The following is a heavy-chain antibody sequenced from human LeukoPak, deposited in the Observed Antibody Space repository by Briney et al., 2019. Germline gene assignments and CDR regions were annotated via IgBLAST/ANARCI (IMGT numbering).Heavy chain of an antibody. CDR2: ISAYNGNT. V-gene: IGHV1-18*01. J-gene: IGHJ5*02. Sequence: GASVKVSCKASGGTFSSYAISWVRQAPGQGLEWMGWISAYNGNTNYAQKLQGRVTMTTDTSTSTAYMELRSLRSDDTAVYYCARDSMAGTGNWFDPWGQGTLVTVSS. D-gene: IGHD6-19*01. CDR3: ARDSMAGTGNWFDP. CDR1: GGTFSSYA.